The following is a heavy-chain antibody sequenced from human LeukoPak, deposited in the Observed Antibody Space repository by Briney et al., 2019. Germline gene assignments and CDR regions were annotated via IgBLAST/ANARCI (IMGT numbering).Heavy chain of an antibody. D-gene: IGHD3-22*01. J-gene: IGHJ4*02. CDR1: GFTFSSYG. CDR2: IRQDGSEK. Sequence: PGGSLRLSCAASGFTFSSYGMSWVRQAPGKGLEWVANIRQDGSEKYYVDSVKGRFTISRDNAKNSLYLQMNSLRAEDTAVYYCAKAYYYDSSGYSDTIFDYWGQGTLVAVSS. CDR3: AKAYYYDSSGYSDTIFDY. V-gene: IGHV3-7*03.